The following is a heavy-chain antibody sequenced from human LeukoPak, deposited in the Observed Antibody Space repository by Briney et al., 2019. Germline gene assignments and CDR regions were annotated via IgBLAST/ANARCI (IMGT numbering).Heavy chain of an antibody. CDR2: IWYDGSNK. D-gene: IGHD6-6*01. Sequence: PGGSLRLSCAASGFTFSSYGMHWVRQAPGKGLEGVAVIWYDGSNKYYADSVKGRFTISRDNSKNTLYLQMNSLRAEDTAVYYCAREMGKYSSSSPAYWGQGTLVTVSS. V-gene: IGHV3-33*01. CDR1: GFTFSSYG. CDR3: AREMGKYSSSSPAY. J-gene: IGHJ4*02.